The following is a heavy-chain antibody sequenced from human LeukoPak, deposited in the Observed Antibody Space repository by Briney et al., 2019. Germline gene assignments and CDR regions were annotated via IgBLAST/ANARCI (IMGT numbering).Heavy chain of an antibody. D-gene: IGHD2-15*01. J-gene: IGHJ6*03. CDR3: AKGAKRLGYCSGGTCYSNYDYYYMDV. CDR1: GFTFSSYS. Sequence: GGSLRLSCAASGFTFSSYSMNWARQAPGKGLEWVSYISYSSSTIYYADSVKGRFTISRDNGKNSLYLQMNSLRAEDTAVYYCAKGAKRLGYCSGGTCYSNYDYYYMDVWGKGTTVTISS. CDR2: ISYSSSTI. V-gene: IGHV3-48*01.